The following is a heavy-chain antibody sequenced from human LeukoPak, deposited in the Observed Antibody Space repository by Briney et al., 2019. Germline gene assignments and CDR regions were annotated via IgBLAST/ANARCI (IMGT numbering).Heavy chain of an antibody. V-gene: IGHV4-59*01. J-gene: IGHJ6*02. CDR1: GGSISSYY. D-gene: IGHD3-16*01. CDR3: ASLTSNGYYYYGMDV. Sequence: SETLSLTSTVSGGSISSYYWSWIRQPPGKGLEWIGYIYYSVSTNYNPSLKSRVTISVDTSKNQFSLKLSSVTAADTAVYYCASLTSNGYYYYGMDVWGQGTTVTVSS. CDR2: IYYSVST.